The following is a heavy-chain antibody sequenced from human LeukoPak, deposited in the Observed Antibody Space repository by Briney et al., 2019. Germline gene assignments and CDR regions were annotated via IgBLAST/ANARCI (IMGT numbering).Heavy chain of an antibody. D-gene: IGHD5-18*01. J-gene: IGHJ4*02. V-gene: IGHV1-2*02. CDR3: ARVGYSSDYYFDY. CDR1: GYTFTGYY. CDR2: INPNSGGT. Sequence: GASVKVSCKASGYTFTGYYMHWVRQAPGQGLEWMGWINPNSGGTNYAQKFQGRVTMTRDTSIGTAYMELSRLRSDDTAVYYCARVGYSSDYYFDYWGQGTLVTVSS.